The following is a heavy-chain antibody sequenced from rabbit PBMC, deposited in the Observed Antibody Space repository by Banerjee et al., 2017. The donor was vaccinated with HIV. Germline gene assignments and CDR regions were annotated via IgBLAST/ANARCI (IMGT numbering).Heavy chain of an antibody. CDR1: GFSFSSSAY. CDR3: ARDWDYYSGGYGMDL. D-gene: IGHD4-1*01. CDR2: IYVGGSSTT. J-gene: IGHJ6*01. Sequence: QSLEESGGDLVKPGASLTLTCTASGFSFSSSAYMCWVRQAPGKGLEWIACIYVGGSSTTYYANWAKGRFTISKTSSTTVTLQMTSLTAADTATYFCARDWDYYSGGYGMDLWGPGTLVTVS. V-gene: IGHV1S40*01.